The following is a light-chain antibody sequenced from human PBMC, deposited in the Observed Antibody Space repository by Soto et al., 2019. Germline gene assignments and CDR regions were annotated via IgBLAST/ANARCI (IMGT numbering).Light chain of an antibody. CDR2: KVS. CDR1: QSLVHSDGIAY. J-gene: IGKJ5*01. CDR3: MQETHWPIT. Sequence: DVVMTQSPLSLPVTLGQPASISCRSNQSLVHSDGIAYFSWFQQRPGRSPRRLIYKVSNRDSEVPARFSGSGSGTDFALKISRVEAEDVGVYYCMQETHWPITFGQGTRLEIK. V-gene: IGKV2-30*02.